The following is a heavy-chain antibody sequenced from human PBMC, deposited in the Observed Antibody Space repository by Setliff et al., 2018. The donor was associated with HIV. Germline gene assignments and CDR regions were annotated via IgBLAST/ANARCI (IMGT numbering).Heavy chain of an antibody. CDR2: IYYSGST. CDR1: GGSISSYC. Sequence: ASETLSLTCTVSGGSISSYCWSWIRQPPGKGLEWIGYIYYSGSTYYNPSLKSRVTISVDTSKNHFSLKLNSVTAADTAVYYCARDLGSEQWLPDAFDICGQGTMVTVSS. J-gene: IGHJ3*02. V-gene: IGHV4-59*12. CDR3: ARDLGSEQWLPDAFDI. D-gene: IGHD6-19*01.